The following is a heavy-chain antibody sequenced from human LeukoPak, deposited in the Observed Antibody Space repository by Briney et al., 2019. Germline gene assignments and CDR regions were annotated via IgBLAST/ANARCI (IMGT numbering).Heavy chain of an antibody. CDR3: ARAITMVRGKHYYYGMDV. J-gene: IGHJ6*02. V-gene: IGHV3-53*01. CDR1: GFTFSNYA. CDR2: IYSGGST. Sequence: GGSLRLSCAASGFTFSNYAMSWVRQAPGKGLEWVSVIYSGGSTYYADSVKGRFTISRDNSKNTLYLQMNSLRAEDTAVYYCARAITMVRGKHYYYGMDVWGQGTTVTVSS. D-gene: IGHD3-10*01.